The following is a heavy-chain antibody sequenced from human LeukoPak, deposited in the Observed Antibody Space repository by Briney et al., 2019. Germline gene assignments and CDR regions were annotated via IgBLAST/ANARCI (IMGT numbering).Heavy chain of an antibody. J-gene: IGHJ4*02. CDR3: ARDGARHCSSTSCFVDY. Sequence: RGSLRLSCAASGFTFSGYGMLWVRQAPGKGLECVAFIRYDGSNKYYADSVKGRFTISRDNSKNTLYLQMNSLRAEDTAVYYCARDGARHCSSTSCFVDYWGQGTLVTVSS. D-gene: IGHD2-2*01. V-gene: IGHV3-30*02. CDR2: IRYDGSNK. CDR1: GFTFSGYG.